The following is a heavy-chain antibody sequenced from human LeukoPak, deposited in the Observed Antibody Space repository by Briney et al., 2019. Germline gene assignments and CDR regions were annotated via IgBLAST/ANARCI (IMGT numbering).Heavy chain of an antibody. Sequence: PGGSLRLSCAASGFTFSSYAMHWVRQAPGKGLEYVSAISSNGGSTSYANSVKGRFTISRDNSKNTLYLQMGSLRAEDMAVYYCASGGYWGQGTLVTVSS. D-gene: IGHD3-10*01. CDR3: ASGGY. CDR1: GFTFSSYA. J-gene: IGHJ4*02. V-gene: IGHV3-64*01. CDR2: ISSNGGST.